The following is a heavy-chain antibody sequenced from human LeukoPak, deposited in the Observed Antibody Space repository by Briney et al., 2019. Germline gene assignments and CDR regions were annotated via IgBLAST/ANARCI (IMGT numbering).Heavy chain of an antibody. D-gene: IGHD3-3*01. V-gene: IGHV1-69*05. J-gene: IGHJ6*03. CDR1: GGTFSSYA. CDR2: IIPIFGTA. CDR3: ARDSRITIFGALYYYMDV. Sequence: SVKVSCKASGGTFSSYAISWVRQAPGQGLEWMGRIIPIFGTANYVQKFQGRVTITTDESTSTAYMELSSLRSEDTAVYYCARDSRITIFGALYYYMDVWGKGTTVTVSS.